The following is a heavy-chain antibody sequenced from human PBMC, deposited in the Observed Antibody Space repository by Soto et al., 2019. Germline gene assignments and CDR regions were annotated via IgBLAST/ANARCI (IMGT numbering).Heavy chain of an antibody. Sequence: QVQLVQSGAEVKKPGASVKVSCKASGYTFTAYYVHWIRLAPGQGLEWMGYVSPDRGGTIYAQNFQGRITMTRDTSSNTAYMEVSRLTSDDTALYYCARVEGSAASAGDWGQGTLVTVSS. D-gene: IGHD3-10*01. V-gene: IGHV1-2*02. CDR3: ARVEGSAASAGD. J-gene: IGHJ4*02. CDR2: VSPDRGGT. CDR1: GYTFTAYY.